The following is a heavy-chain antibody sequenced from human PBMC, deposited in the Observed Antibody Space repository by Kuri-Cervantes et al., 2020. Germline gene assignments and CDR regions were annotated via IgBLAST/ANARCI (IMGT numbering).Heavy chain of an antibody. CDR2: ISYDGSNK. CDR1: GFTFSSYG. CDR3: ARDFLGERWPDY. J-gene: IGHJ4*03. Sequence: GGSLRLSCAASGFTFSSYGMHWVRQAPGKGLEWVAVISYDGSNKYYADSVKGRFTISRDNSKNTLYLQMNSLRAEDTAVYYCARDFLGERWPDYWGQGTTVTVSS. V-gene: IGHV3-30*03. D-gene: IGHD5-24*01.